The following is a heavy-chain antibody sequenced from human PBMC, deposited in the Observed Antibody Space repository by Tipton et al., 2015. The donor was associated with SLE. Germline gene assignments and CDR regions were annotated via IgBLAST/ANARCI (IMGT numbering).Heavy chain of an antibody. J-gene: IGHJ4*02. CDR2: TGTNDRSI. Sequence: GSLRLSCAASGFMINSFTVNWVRQAPGKGLEWVSSTGTNDRSIHYADSVKGRFTISRDNAKNSLFLQMNSLRPEDTAVYFCAKDGQLVLYASYFDHWGQGTLVTVSS. CDR3: AKDGQLVLYASYFDH. CDR1: GFMINSFT. V-gene: IGHV3-21*01. D-gene: IGHD2-8*02.